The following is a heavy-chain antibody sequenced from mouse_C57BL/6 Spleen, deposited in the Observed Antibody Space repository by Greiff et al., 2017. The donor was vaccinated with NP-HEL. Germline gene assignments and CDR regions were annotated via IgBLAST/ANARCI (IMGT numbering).Heavy chain of an antibody. V-gene: IGHV14-2*01. CDR1: GFNIKDYY. CDR2: IDPEDGET. D-gene: IGHD1-1*01. Sequence: VQLQQSGAELVKPGASVKLSCTASGFNIKDYYMHWVKQRTEQGLAWIGRIDPEDGETKYAPKFQGKATITAATSSNTAYLQPSSLTSEDTAVYHCARDPYYYGSSYVRAGYAMDYWGQGTSVTVSS. J-gene: IGHJ4*01. CDR3: ARDPYYYGSSYVRAGYAMDY.